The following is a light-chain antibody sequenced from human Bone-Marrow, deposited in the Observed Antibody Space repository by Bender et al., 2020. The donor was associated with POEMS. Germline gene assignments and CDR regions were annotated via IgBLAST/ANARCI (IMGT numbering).Light chain of an antibody. V-gene: IGLV1-40*01. J-gene: IGLJ3*02. CDR1: SSNTGSGYD. CDR3: CSYTSASTWV. Sequence: QSVLTQPPSVSGAPGQRVTISCTGSSSNTGSGYDINWYQHLPGTAPKLLIYGYNNRPSGVPDRFSGSKSGTSASLAITGLQAEDEADYYCCSYTSASTWVFGGGTKLTVL. CDR2: GYN.